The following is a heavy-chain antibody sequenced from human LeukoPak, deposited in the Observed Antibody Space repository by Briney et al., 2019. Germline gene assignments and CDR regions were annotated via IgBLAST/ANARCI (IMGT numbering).Heavy chain of an antibody. CDR2: INHSGST. CDR1: GGSFSGYY. Sequence: SETLSLTCAVYGGSFSGYYWSWIRQPPGKGLEWIGEINHSGSTNYNPSLTSRVTISVDTSKNQFSLKLSSVTAADTAVYYCARGSYDFWSGLLYYYYYMDVWGKGTTVTVSS. D-gene: IGHD3-3*01. CDR3: ARGSYDFWSGLLYYYYYMDV. J-gene: IGHJ6*03. V-gene: IGHV4-34*01.